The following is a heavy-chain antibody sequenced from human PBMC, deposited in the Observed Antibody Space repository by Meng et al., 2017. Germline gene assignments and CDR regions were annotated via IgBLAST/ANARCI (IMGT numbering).Heavy chain of an antibody. CDR1: GFSLSTSGVG. J-gene: IGHJ4*02. V-gene: IGHV2-5*01. CDR3: AHSGYYDSSGYYYFDY. CDR2: IYWNDDK. D-gene: IGHD3-22*01. Sequence: SGPTLVKPTQTLTLTCTFSGFSLSTSGVGGGWIRQPPGKALEWLALIYWNDDKRYSPSLKSRLTITKDTSKNQVVLTMTNMDPVDTATYYCAHSGYYDSSGYYYFDYWGQGTLVTVSS.